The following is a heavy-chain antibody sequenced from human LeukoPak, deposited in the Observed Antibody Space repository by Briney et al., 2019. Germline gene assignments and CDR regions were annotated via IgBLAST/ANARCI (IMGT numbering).Heavy chain of an antibody. CDR3: ARDANQVGKYDY. CDR1: GFTFTRYW. J-gene: IGHJ4*02. CDR2: IKEDGSEI. Sequence: SGGSLRLSCAASGFTFTRYWMTWVRQAPGRGLEWVANIKEDGSEIYYLDSVRGRFTISRDNAKNSLYLQMNSLRAEDTAVYYCARDANQVGKYDYWGQGTLVTVSS. V-gene: IGHV3-7*01.